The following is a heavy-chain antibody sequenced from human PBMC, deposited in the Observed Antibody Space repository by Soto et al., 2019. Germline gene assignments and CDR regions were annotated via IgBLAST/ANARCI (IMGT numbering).Heavy chain of an antibody. Sequence: EVQLVESGGGLVKPGGSLRLSCAASGFTFSDNSMKWVRQAPGRGLEWVSSISSTSTYIFYADSGQGRFTISRDNAKKSLYLQMNSLRVEYAAIYYCARQRGGREGDYWGQGTLVSVSS. CDR2: ISSTSTYI. D-gene: IGHD1-26*01. CDR3: ARQRGGREGDY. V-gene: IGHV3-21*01. J-gene: IGHJ4*02. CDR1: GFTFSDNS.